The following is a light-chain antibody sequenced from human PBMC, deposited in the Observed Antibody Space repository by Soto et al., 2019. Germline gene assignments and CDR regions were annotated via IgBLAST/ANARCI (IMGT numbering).Light chain of an antibody. Sequence: DIQMTQFPSSLSASVGDRVTITCRASQGIRNDLAWYQQKPGKAPKRLIYAASSLQSGVPSRFSGSGSGTEXXXXXXXXXXXXXXTFYCLQHSTYPLTFGQGTKVEIK. CDR2: AAS. CDR1: QGIRND. V-gene: IGKV1-17*01. J-gene: IGKJ1*01. CDR3: LQHSTYPLT.